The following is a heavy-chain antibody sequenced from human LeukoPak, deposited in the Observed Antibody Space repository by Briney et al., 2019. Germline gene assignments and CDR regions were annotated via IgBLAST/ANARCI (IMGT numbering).Heavy chain of an antibody. J-gene: IGHJ4*02. D-gene: IGHD5-18*01. V-gene: IGHV3-30*02. CDR1: GFTFSSYG. Sequence: GGPLRLSCAASGFTFSSYGMHWVRQAPGKGLEWVAFIRYNGSNKYYADSVKGRFTISRDNSKNTLYLQMYSLRAQDTAVYYCAKERDTAMVTIDYWGQGTLVTVSS. CDR2: IRYNGSNK. CDR3: AKERDTAMVTIDY.